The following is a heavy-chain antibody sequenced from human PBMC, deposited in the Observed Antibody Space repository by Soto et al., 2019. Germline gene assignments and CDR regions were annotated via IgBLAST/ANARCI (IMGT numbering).Heavy chain of an antibody. CDR2: ISGRDDST. D-gene: IGHD6-13*01. J-gene: IGHJ4*02. Sequence: EVQLLESGGDLVQPGGSLRLSCVASGFSFSNYAMSWVRKVPGKGLEWVSVISGRDDSTYYADSVKGRFTIPRDNSKNTLYLQMNSLRAEDTAIYYCARDRERDAWYEDYWGQGTLVTVSS. CDR1: GFSFSNYA. CDR3: ARDRERDAWYEDY. V-gene: IGHV3-23*01.